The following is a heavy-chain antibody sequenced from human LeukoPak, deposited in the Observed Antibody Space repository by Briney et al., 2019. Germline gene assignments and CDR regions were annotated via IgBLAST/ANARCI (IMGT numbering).Heavy chain of an antibody. Sequence: ASVTVSCEASGNTFTSYYVHWVRQAPGQGLEWMGIINPSGGSTTYAQKFQDRVTITADESTSTAYMELSSLRSEDTAVYYCARKKNRTIAAAGIHYYYGMDVWGQGTTVTVSS. CDR1: GNTFTSYY. CDR2: INPSGGST. J-gene: IGHJ6*02. D-gene: IGHD6-13*01. V-gene: IGHV1-46*01. CDR3: ARKKNRTIAAAGIHYYYGMDV.